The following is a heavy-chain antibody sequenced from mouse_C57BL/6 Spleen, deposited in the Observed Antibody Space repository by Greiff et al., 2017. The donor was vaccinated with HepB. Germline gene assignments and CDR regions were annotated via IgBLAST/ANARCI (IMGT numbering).Heavy chain of an antibody. Sequence: EVMLVESGGDLVKPGGSLKLSCAASGFTFSSYGMSWVRQTPDQRLEWVATISSGGSYTYYPDSVKGRFTISRDNAKNTLYLQMSSLKSEDTAMYYGARQFITTVGFAYWGQGTLVTVSA. V-gene: IGHV5-6*01. J-gene: IGHJ3*01. CDR1: GFTFSSYG. D-gene: IGHD1-1*01. CDR3: ARQFITTVGFAY. CDR2: ISSGGSYT.